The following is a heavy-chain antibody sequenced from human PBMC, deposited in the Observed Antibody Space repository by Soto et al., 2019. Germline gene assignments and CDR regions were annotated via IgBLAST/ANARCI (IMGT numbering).Heavy chain of an antibody. D-gene: IGHD3-3*01. J-gene: IGHJ6*02. CDR1: GSTFSSYG. CDR3: ARERYDFWSGFGSYYGMDV. Sequence: PGGSLRLSCAASGSTFSSYGMHWVRQAPGKGLEWVAVIWYGGSNKYYADSVKGRFTISRDNSKDTLYLQMNSLRAEDTAVYYCARERYDFWSGFGSYYGMDVWGQGTTVTVSS. V-gene: IGHV3-33*01. CDR2: IWYGGSNK.